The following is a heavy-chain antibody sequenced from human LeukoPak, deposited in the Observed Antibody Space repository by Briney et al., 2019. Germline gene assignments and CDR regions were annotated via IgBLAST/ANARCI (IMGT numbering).Heavy chain of an antibody. CDR2: IYHSGST. CDR3: ARETHYDILTTPIDY. J-gene: IGHJ4*02. V-gene: IGHV4-38-2*02. Sequence: SETLSLTCTVSGYSISSGYYWGWIRQPPGKGLEWIGSIYHSGSTYYNPSLKSRVTMSVDTSKNQFSLKLSSVTAADTAVYYCARETHYDILTTPIDYWGQGTLVTVSS. D-gene: IGHD3-9*01. CDR1: GYSISSGYY.